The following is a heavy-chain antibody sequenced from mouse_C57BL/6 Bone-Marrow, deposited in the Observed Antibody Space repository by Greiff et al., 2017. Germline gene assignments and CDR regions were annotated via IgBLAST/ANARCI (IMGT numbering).Heavy chain of an antibody. CDR1: GYTFTSYW. CDR3: GRWETGALDY. Sequence: VQLQQPGAELVRPGTSVKLSCKASGYTFTSYWMHWVQQRPGQGLEWIGVIDPSDSYTNYNQTFKGKATLTVDTSSSTAYMQLSSLTSEDSAVYYCGRWETGALDYWGQGTTLTVSS. D-gene: IGHD4-1*01. J-gene: IGHJ2*01. V-gene: IGHV1-59*01. CDR2: IDPSDSYT.